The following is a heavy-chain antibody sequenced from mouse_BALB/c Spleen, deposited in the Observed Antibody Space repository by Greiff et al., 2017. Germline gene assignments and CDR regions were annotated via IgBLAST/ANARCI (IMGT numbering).Heavy chain of an antibody. Sequence: EVKLVESGGGLVKPGGSLKLSCAASGFTFSSYTMSWVRQTPEKRLEWVATISSGGSYTYYPDSVKGRFTISRDNAKNTLYLQMSSLKSEDTAMYYCTRGHYGSSYSAMDYWGQGTSVTVSS. CDR3: TRGHYGSSYSAMDY. J-gene: IGHJ4*01. CDR1: GFTFSSYT. CDR2: ISSGGSYT. V-gene: IGHV5-6-4*01. D-gene: IGHD1-1*01.